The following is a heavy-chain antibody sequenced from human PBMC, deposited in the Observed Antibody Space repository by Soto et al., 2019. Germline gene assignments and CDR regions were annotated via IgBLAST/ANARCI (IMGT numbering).Heavy chain of an antibody. J-gene: IGHJ5*02. D-gene: IGHD2-2*01. CDR2: IDPSDSYP. V-gene: IGHV5-10-1*01. CDR3: AILYCSSSSCYYNWFDP. Sequence: GESPKISCKGSGYSFSTYWISWVRQMPGKGLEWMGGIDPSDSYPKYSPSFQGHVTISSDKPINTAYLQWRSLKASDTAMYYCAILYCSSSSCYYNWFDPWGQGTLVTVSS. CDR1: GYSFSTYW.